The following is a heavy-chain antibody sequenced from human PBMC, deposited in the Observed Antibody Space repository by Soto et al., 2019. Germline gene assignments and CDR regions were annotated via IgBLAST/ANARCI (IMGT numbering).Heavy chain of an antibody. CDR2: IIPILGIA. Sequence: QVQLVQSGAEVKKPGSSVKVSCKASGGTFSSYTISWVRQAPGQGLEWMGRIIPILGIANYAQKFQGRVTIAADKSTSTAYMVLSSLSAEYTAVYYCAIDDGGYSGYDRRRGPYYYGMDGWGEGATVIVAS. J-gene: IGHJ6*04. CDR3: AIDDGGYSGYDRRRGPYYYGMDG. CDR1: GGTFSSYT. D-gene: IGHD5-12*01. V-gene: IGHV1-69*08.